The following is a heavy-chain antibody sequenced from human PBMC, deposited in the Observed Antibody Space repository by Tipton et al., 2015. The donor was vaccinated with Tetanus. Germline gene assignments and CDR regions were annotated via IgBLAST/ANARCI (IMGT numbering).Heavy chain of an antibody. J-gene: IGHJ4*02. D-gene: IGHD2-15*01. CDR2: ISRSGGST. V-gene: IGHV3-23*01. CDR1: AITFSTYA. CDR3: TRDRLAYCSGGFCYGPLAS. Sequence: SLRLSCVDSAITFSTYAMSWVRQAPGKGLEWVSGISRSGGSTYYADSVKGRFTISRDNAKNTLYLQMNSLAAEDTAVYYCTRDRLAYCSGGFCYGPLASWGQGTLVTVSS.